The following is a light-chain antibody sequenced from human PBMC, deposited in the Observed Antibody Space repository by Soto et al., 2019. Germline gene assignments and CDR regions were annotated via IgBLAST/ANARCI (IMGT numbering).Light chain of an antibody. CDR2: EVS. CDR3: SSYTTGSTHVV. Sequence: QSALTQPASVSGSPGQSITISCTGTSGDVGAYNYVSWFQQHLGKAPKLMIYEVSNRPSGVSNRFSGSKSGNTASLTISGLQAEDEADYYCSSYTTGSTHVVFGGGTKLTVL. CDR1: SGDVGAYNY. J-gene: IGLJ2*01. V-gene: IGLV2-14*01.